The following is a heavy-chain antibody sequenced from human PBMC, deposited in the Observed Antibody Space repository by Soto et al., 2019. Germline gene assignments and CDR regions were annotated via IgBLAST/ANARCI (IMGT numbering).Heavy chain of an antibody. V-gene: IGHV3-74*01. D-gene: IGHD5-12*01. CDR2: ISPDGRTT. J-gene: IGHJ4*02. Sequence: GGSLRLSCAASGFSFSHYWMHWFRQAPGKGLVWASRISPDGRTTTYADSVKGRFTISRDNAKSTLYLQMNSLTVEDGAVYYCADSWLPTSHWGPGTLVTVSS. CDR3: ADSWLPTSH. CDR1: GFSFSHYW.